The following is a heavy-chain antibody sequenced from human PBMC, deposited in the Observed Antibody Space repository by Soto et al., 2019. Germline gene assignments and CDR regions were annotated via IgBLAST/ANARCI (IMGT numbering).Heavy chain of an antibody. Sequence: GASVKVSCKASGGTFSSYAIIWVRQAPGQGLEWMGGIIPIFGTANYAQKFQGRVTITADESTSTAYMELSSLRSEDTAVYYCADSGSYYGYYYYGMDVWGQGTTVTVSS. CDR1: GGTFSSYA. D-gene: IGHD1-26*01. J-gene: IGHJ6*02. V-gene: IGHV1-69*13. CDR2: IIPIFGTA. CDR3: ADSGSYYGYYYYGMDV.